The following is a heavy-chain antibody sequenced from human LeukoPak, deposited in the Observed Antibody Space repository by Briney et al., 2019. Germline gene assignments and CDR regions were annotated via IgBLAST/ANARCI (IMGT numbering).Heavy chain of an antibody. CDR2: ISRGGDVT. CDR3: AARPGEVAVPYDY. J-gene: IGHJ4*02. CDR1: GITFSTHA. V-gene: IGHV3-23*01. D-gene: IGHD2-15*01. Sequence: GSLRLSCAASGITFSTHAIARVRPAPGKGLGWGSLISRGGDVTYYADSVKGRFTISRDSSKNTLYLQMHSLRAEDTAVYYCAARPGEVAVPYDYWGQGTLVTVSS.